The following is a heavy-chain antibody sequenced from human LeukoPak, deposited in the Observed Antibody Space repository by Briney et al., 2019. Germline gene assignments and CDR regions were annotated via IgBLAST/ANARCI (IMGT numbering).Heavy chain of an antibody. J-gene: IGHJ6*03. CDR2: MNHSGSA. Sequence: SETLSLTCAVYGGSFSGYYWTWIRQPPGKGLEWIGEMNHSGSANYNPSLKSRVTISVDTSKNQFSLKLSSVTAADTAVYYCARGPTYYDILTGYRRTDYYYYMDVWGKGTTVTVSS. CDR3: ARGPTYYDILTGYRRTDYYYYMDV. CDR1: GGSFSGYY. V-gene: IGHV4-34*01. D-gene: IGHD3-9*01.